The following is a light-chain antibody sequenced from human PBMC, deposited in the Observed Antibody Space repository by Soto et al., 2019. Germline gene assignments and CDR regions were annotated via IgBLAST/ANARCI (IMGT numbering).Light chain of an antibody. V-gene: IGKV1-5*01. CDR1: QSISSW. CDR2: DAS. Sequence: DIQMTQSPSTLSASVGDRVTITCRASQSISSWLAWYQQKPGKAPKLLIYDASALPRGVPSRFSGSGSGTKFTLTIASLQPDDFATYYCQQLNSHPLTFGGGTKVDIK. CDR3: QQLNSHPLT. J-gene: IGKJ4*01.